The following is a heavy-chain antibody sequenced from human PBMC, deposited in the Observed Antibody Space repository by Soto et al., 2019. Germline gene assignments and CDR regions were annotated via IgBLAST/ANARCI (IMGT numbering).Heavy chain of an antibody. J-gene: IGHJ6*02. CDR2: IVVGSGNT. CDR3: AADGRVGIYGGRDYYYGRDV. D-gene: IGHD2-21*01. V-gene: IGHV1-58*01. CDR1: GFTFTSSA. Sequence: QMQLVQSGPEVKKPGTSVKVSCKASGFTFTSSAVQWVRQARGQRLEWIGWIVVGSGNTNYAQKFQERVTITRDMSTSTAYMELSSLRSEDTAVYYCAADGRVGIYGGRDYYYGRDVWGQGTTVTVSS.